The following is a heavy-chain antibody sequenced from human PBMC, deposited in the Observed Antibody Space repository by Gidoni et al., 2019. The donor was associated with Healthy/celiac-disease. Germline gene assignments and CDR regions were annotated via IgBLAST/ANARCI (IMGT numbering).Heavy chain of an antibody. D-gene: IGHD2-2*01. J-gene: IGHJ6*02. CDR3: ARGYCISTSCYYYYYYYGMDV. V-gene: IGHV4-39*01. Sequence: QLQLQESGPGLVKPSETLSLTCTVSGGSISSSSYYWGWIRQPPGKGLEWIGSIYYSGSTYYNPSLKSRVTISVDTSKNQFSLKRSSVTAADTAVYYCARGYCISTSCYYYYYYYGMDVWGQGTTVTVSS. CDR2: IYYSGST. CDR1: GGSISSSSYY.